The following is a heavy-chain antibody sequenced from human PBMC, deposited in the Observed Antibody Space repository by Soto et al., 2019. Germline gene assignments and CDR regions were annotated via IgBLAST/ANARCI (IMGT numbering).Heavy chain of an antibody. CDR3: AREPIVVLDSSSYMAV. CDR2: TYYRSKWYN. CDR1: GESVSSNSAA. D-gene: IGHD2-15*01. J-gene: IGHJ6*03. Sequence: SQTLSLTCAISGESVSSNSAAWNWIRQSPSRGLEWLGRTYYRSKWYNDYAVSVKSRITIKPDTSKNQFSLQLNSDTPEITAVYYCAREPIVVLDSSSYMAVWGKGTTVTVSS. V-gene: IGHV6-1*01.